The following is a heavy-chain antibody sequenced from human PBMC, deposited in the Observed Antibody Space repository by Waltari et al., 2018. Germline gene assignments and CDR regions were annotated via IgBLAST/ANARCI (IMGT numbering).Heavy chain of an antibody. D-gene: IGHD1-26*01. J-gene: IGHJ4*02. CDR2: INPSGGST. Sequence: QVQLVQSGAAVKKPGASVKVSCKASGYTFTSYYMHWVRQAPGQGLEWMGVINPSGGSTSYEQKCQGRVTMTRDTSTSTVYMELSSRRSEDTAVYYCARLKWEVVDYWGQGTLVTVSP. CDR1: GYTFTSYY. V-gene: IGHV1-46*01. CDR3: ARLKWEVVDY.